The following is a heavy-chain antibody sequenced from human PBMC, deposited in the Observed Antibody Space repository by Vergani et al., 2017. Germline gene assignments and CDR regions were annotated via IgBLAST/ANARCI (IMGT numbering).Heavy chain of an antibody. CDR1: GFTFSSYW. CDR3: ARERGSSWYGYLYYFDY. J-gene: IGHJ4*02. V-gene: IGHV3-7*01. CDR2: IKQDGSEK. Sequence: EVQLVESGGGLVQPGGSLRLSCAASGFTFSSYWMSWVRQAPGKGLEWVANIKQDGSEKYYVDSVKGRFTISRDNAKNSLYLQMNSLRAEDTAAYYCARERGSSWYGYLYYFDYWGQGTLVTVSS. D-gene: IGHD6-13*01.